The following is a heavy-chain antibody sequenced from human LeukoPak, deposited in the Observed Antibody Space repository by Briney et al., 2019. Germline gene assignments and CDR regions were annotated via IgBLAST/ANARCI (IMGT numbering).Heavy chain of an antibody. Sequence: GASVKVSCKVSGYILTELSMHWVLQAPGKGLEWVGGFDPEDGEAIYAQKFQGRVSMTEDTSTDTAYMELSSLRSEDTAVYYCAAGGEWDLLNYWGQGTLVTVSS. CDR3: AAGGEWDLLNY. J-gene: IGHJ4*02. CDR1: GYILTELS. D-gene: IGHD1-26*01. CDR2: FDPEDGEA. V-gene: IGHV1-24*01.